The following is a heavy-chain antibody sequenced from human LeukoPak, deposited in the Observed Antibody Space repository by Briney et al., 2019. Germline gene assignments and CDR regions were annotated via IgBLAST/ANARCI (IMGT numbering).Heavy chain of an antibody. J-gene: IGHJ4*02. CDR3: ARGYKAITFGGVIVALGYFDY. V-gene: IGHV3-30*04. D-gene: IGHD3-16*02. CDR2: ISYDGSNK. Sequence: GGSLRLSCAASGFTFSSYAMHWVRQAPGKGLEWVAVISYDGSNKYYADSVKGRFTISRDNSKNTLYLQMNSLRAEDTAVYYCARGYKAITFGGVIVALGYFDYWGQGTLVTVSS. CDR1: GFTFSSYA.